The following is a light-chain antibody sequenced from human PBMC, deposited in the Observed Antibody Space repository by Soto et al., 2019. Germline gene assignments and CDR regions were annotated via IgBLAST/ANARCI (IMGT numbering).Light chain of an antibody. CDR3: QHYGSSPPYT. CDR2: RAS. Sequence: EIVLTQSPGTLSLSPGETATLSCRASQSVARDLSWYQQKPGQAPRLLISRASTGATGIPDRFSGSGSRTDFTLTINRLEPEDSAVYYCQHYGSSPPYTFGQGTKLKIK. CDR1: QSVARD. J-gene: IGKJ2*01. V-gene: IGKV3-20*01.